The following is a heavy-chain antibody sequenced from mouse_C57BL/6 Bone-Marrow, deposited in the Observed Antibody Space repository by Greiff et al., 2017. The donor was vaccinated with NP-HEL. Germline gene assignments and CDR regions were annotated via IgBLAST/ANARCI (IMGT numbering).Heavy chain of an antibody. CDR1: GYTFTSYG. J-gene: IGHJ3*01. CDR2: IYPRSGNP. V-gene: IGHV1-81*01. CDR3: ARWGYGSGAY. Sequence: QVQLQQSGAELARPGASVKLSCKASGYTFTSYGISWVKQRTGQGLEWIGEIYPRSGNPYYKEKFKGKATLTADKSSSTAYMELRSRTSEDSAVYFCARWGYGSGAYWGQGTLVTVSA. D-gene: IGHD1-1*01.